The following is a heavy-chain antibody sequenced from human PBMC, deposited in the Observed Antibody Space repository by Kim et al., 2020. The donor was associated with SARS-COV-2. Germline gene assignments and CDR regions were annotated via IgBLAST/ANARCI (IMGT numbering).Heavy chain of an antibody. J-gene: IGHJ4*02. CDR3: ARDPPGGDAGDFDL. D-gene: IGHD3-10*01. Sequence: GGSLRLSCAASGFSISTYTMDWVRQAPGKGLEWVSYISSGSDYIYYADSVKGRFTISRDNAKNSLYLQMDSLRAEDTGVYYCARDPPGGDAGDFDLWGQG. V-gene: IGHV3-21*01. CDR1: GFSISTYT. CDR2: ISSGSDYI.